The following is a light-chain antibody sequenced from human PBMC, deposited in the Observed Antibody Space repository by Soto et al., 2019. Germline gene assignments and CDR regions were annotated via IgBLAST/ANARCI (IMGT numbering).Light chain of an antibody. Sequence: QSVLAQPPSASGTPGQRVTISCSGSSSNIGTITVNWYQHLPGTAPKLLIYGDNQRPSGVPDRFSGSKSGTSASLAINGLQSEDEADCYCALWDDSLHNWVFGGGTKVTVL. CDR1: SSNIGTIT. J-gene: IGLJ3*02. V-gene: IGLV1-44*01. CDR2: GDN. CDR3: ALWDDSLHNWV.